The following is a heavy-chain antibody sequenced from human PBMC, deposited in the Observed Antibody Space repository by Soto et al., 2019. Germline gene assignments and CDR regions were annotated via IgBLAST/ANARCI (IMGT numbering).Heavy chain of an antibody. CDR2: ISSSSSYI. D-gene: IGHD2-15*01. CDR1: GFTFSSYS. CDR3: ARVREDCSGGSCYFSILYYYYYMDV. J-gene: IGHJ6*03. V-gene: IGHV3-21*01. Sequence: GGSLRLSCAASGFTFSSYSMNWVRQAPGKGLEWVSSISSSSSYIYYADSVKGRFTISRDNAKNSLYLQMNSLRAEDTAVYYCARVREDCSGGSCYFSILYYYYYMDVWGKGTTVTVSS.